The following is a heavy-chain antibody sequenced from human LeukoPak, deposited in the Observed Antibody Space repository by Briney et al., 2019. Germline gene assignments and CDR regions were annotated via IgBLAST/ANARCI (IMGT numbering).Heavy chain of an antibody. D-gene: IGHD3-22*01. CDR2: IKSKTDGGTT. J-gene: IGHJ4*02. CDR1: GFTFSNAW. Sequence: PGGSLRLSCAASGFTFSNAWMSWVRQAPGKGLEWVGRIKSKTDGGTTDYAAPVKGRFTISGDDSKNTLYLQMNSLKTEDTAVYYCQLCPDYYDSSGYRDYWGQGTLVTVSS. V-gene: IGHV3-15*01. CDR3: QLCPDYYDSSGYRDY.